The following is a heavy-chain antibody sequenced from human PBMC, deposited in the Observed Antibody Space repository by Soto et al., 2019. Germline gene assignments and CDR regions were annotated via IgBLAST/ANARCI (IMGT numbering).Heavy chain of an antibody. Sequence: GSLRLSGAASGFSLSNYDMAWVRQTTGKGLEWVSAIDIAGATYYPDSVKGRFTISREKAKNSLYLQMNSLRADDTAVYYCARAARWLQSRYFDLWGRGTLVTVSS. CDR2: IDIAGAT. V-gene: IGHV3-13*01. CDR1: GFSLSNYD. J-gene: IGHJ2*01. D-gene: IGHD5-12*01. CDR3: ARAARWLQSRYFDL.